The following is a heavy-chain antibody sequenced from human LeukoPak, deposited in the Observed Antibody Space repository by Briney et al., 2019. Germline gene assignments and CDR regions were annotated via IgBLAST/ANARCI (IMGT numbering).Heavy chain of an antibody. CDR3: ARESSETANFDY. D-gene: IGHD1-14*01. CDR2: FDPEDGET. V-gene: IGHV1-24*01. Sequence: ASVKVSCKVSGYTLSELSMHWVRQAPGKGLEWMGGFDPEDGETIYSQKFQGRVTMTEDTSTDTAYMELSSLRSEDTAVYYCARESSETANFDYWGQGTLVTVSS. CDR1: GYTLSELS. J-gene: IGHJ4*02.